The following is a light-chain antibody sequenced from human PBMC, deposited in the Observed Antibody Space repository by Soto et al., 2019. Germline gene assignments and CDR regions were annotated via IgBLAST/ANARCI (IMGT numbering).Light chain of an antibody. CDR1: QSVSSS. Sequence: NVLTQSPGTLSFSPGERATLSCRASQSVSSSLAWYQQRPGQAPRLLIYGTSSRATGIPDRFSGSGSGTDFTLTIDRLEPEDYAVYFCKQYFTSPETFVGGSKVEI. J-gene: IGKJ4*01. CDR3: KQYFTSPET. CDR2: GTS. V-gene: IGKV3-20*01.